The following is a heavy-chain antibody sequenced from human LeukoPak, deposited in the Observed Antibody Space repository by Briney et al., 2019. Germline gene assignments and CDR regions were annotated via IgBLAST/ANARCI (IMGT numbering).Heavy chain of an antibody. Sequence: GESLKISCKGSGYSFTSYWIGWVRQMPGKGLEWMGIIYPGDSDTRYSPSFQGQVTISADKSISTAYLQWSSLKASDTAMYYCARVPITIFGVVTSSWFDPWGQGTLVTVSS. CDR3: ARVPITIFGVVTSSWFDP. CDR2: IYPGDSDT. V-gene: IGHV5-51*01. J-gene: IGHJ5*02. CDR1: GYSFTSYW. D-gene: IGHD3-3*01.